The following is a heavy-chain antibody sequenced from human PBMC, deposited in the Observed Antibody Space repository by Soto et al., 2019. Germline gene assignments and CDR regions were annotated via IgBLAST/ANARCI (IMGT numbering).Heavy chain of an antibody. J-gene: IGHJ3*02. Sequence: QVQLVQSGAEVKKPGASVKVSCKASGYTFTSYYMHWVRQAPGQGLEWMGIINPSGGSTSYAQKFQGRVTMTRDTSTSIVYMELSSLRSEDTAVYYCARVRCSGGSCYDAFDIWGQGTMVTVSS. D-gene: IGHD2-15*01. V-gene: IGHV1-46*03. CDR2: INPSGGST. CDR1: GYTFTSYY. CDR3: ARVRCSGGSCYDAFDI.